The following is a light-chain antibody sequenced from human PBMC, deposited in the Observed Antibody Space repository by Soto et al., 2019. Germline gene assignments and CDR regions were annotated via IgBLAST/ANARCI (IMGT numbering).Light chain of an antibody. CDR1: QSVNGDY. J-gene: IGKJ2*01. Sequence: EIVLTQSPGTLSLSPGERATLSCRASQSVNGDYLGWYQQKPGQAPRLLIYGSSSRATGIPDRFSGSGSGTDFTLPISRLEPEDFAVYYCQQYGSSPPYTFGQGTKLEIK. V-gene: IGKV3-20*01. CDR3: QQYGSSPPYT. CDR2: GSS.